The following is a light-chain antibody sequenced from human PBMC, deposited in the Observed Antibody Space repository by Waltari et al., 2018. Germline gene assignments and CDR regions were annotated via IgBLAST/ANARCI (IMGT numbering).Light chain of an antibody. V-gene: IGKV3-20*01. J-gene: IGKJ2*01. CDR3: QQYGSSPVT. CDR2: GAS. Sequence: EIVLTQSPGTLSLSPGERATLSCRATQSVSSNYLAWYQQKPGQAPRILIYGASSRATGIPDRFSGSGSGTDFSLFISRLEPEDFAVYYCQQYGSSPVTFGQGTKLEIK. CDR1: QSVSSNY.